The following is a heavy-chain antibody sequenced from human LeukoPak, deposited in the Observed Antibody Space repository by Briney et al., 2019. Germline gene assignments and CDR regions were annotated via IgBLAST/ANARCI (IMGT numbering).Heavy chain of an antibody. Sequence: GESLKISCKGSGYSFTTYWIAWVRQMPGKGLEWMGIIYPGDSDTRYSPSFQGQVTISVDKSVSAAYLQWSSLKVSDTAMYYCASPPTRECSSISCPLSYWGQGTLVTVSS. D-gene: IGHD2-2*01. V-gene: IGHV5-51*01. J-gene: IGHJ4*02. CDR3: ASPPTRECSSISCPLSY. CDR2: IYPGDSDT. CDR1: GYSFTTYW.